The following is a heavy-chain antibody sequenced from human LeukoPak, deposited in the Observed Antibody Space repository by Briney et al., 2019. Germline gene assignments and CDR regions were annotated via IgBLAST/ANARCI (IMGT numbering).Heavy chain of an antibody. V-gene: IGHV4-38-2*02. CDR2: IYHSGNT. D-gene: IGHD3-22*01. CDR3: ARGSLPYYYDSSGYSHWFDP. Sequence: SETLSLTCSVSGYSISSGYYWGWIRQPPGKELEWIGSIYHSGNTYHNPSLKSRVTMSVDTSKNQFSLKLSSVTAADTAVYYCARGSLPYYYDSSGYSHWFDPWGQGTLVTVSS. J-gene: IGHJ5*02. CDR1: GYSISSGYY.